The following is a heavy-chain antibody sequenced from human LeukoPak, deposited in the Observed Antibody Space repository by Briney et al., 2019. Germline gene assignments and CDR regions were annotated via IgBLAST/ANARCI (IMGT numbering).Heavy chain of an antibody. Sequence: PGGSLRLSCAASGFTFSEAWMTWVRQVPGQGLEWMAHINHEGGGIQYVDSVKGRFTISRGNAKGSVYLQMNSLRAEDTAIYHCATYINWVAGDVWGQGTTVIVSS. D-gene: IGHD1-1*01. CDR1: GFTFSEAW. CDR2: INHEGGGI. V-gene: IGHV3-7*01. CDR3: ATYINWVAGDV. J-gene: IGHJ6*02.